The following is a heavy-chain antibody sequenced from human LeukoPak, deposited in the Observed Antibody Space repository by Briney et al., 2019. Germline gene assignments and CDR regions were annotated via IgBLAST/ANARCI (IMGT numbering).Heavy chain of an antibody. CDR2: FYPEDGET. CDR3: ATAPPDDWNHPQFGVTPFDY. V-gene: IGHV1-24*01. D-gene: IGHD1-1*01. J-gene: IGHJ4*02. Sequence: ASVKVSCKVSGYTLTELSMHWVRQAPGKGLEGMGGFYPEDGETIYAQKFQGRVTMTEDTSTDTAYMELSSLRSEDTAVYYCATAPPDDWNHPQFGVTPFDYWGQGTLVTVSS. CDR1: GYTLTELS.